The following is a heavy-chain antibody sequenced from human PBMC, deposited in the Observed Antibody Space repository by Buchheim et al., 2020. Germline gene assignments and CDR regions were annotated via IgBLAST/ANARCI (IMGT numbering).Heavy chain of an antibody. Sequence: QVQLVQSGAEVKKPGSSVKVSCKASGGTFSSYAISWVRQAPGQGLEWMGGIIPIFGTANYAQTFQGRVTITADESTSTAYMELSSLRSEDTAVYYCAREGYCSGGSCYDLFYYGMDVWGQGTT. CDR1: GGTFSSYA. CDR3: AREGYCSGGSCYDLFYYGMDV. D-gene: IGHD2-15*01. J-gene: IGHJ6*02. V-gene: IGHV1-69*01. CDR2: IIPIFGTA.